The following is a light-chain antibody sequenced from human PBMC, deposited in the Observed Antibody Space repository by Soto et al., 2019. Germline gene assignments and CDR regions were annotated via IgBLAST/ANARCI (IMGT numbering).Light chain of an antibody. CDR2: EVS. CDR1: SSDVGAYDS. J-gene: IGLJ3*02. V-gene: IGLV2-8*01. CDR3: AARDDSLSGHWV. Sequence: QSVLTQTPSASGSLGQSVTISCTGTSSDVGAYDSVSWYQHHPGKAPKALIYEVSKRPSGVPDRFAGSKSGTSASLAISGLRSEDEADYYCAARDDSLSGHWVFGGGTKVTVL.